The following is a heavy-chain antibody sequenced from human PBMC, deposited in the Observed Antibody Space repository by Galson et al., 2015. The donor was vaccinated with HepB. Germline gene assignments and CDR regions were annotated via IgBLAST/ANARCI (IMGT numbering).Heavy chain of an antibody. V-gene: IGHV3-11*05. CDR3: ARVDLSYWGLDV. Sequence: LGLSCATSGFIFSDYYMTWIRQAPGRGLEFVSYIAGTTGYTEHADSVKGRFTISRDNAKKSLYLQMNSLRAEDTAVYYCARVDLSYWGLDVWGQGATVTVS. CDR1: GFIFSDYY. CDR2: IAGTTGYT. J-gene: IGHJ6*02.